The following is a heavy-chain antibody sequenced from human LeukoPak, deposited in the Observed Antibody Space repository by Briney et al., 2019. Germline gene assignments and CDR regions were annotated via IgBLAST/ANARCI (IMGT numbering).Heavy chain of an antibody. J-gene: IGHJ4*02. CDR1: GYIFTGYY. D-gene: IGHD6-19*01. CDR2: INPNSGGT. Sequence: ASVKVSCKASGYIFTGYYMHWVRQAPGQGLEWMGWINPNSGGTNYAQKFQGRVTMTRDTSISTAYMELSRLRSDDTAVYYCARDPITAVAGDGFDYWGQGTLVTVSS. V-gene: IGHV1-2*02. CDR3: ARDPITAVAGDGFDY.